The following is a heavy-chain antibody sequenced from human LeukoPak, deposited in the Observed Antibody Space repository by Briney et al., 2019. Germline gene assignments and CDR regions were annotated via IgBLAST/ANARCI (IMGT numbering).Heavy chain of an antibody. CDR2: IYYTGST. D-gene: IGHD6-13*01. V-gene: IGHV4-39*01. CDR1: GGSISSSNYY. CDR3: ARHVRRWSSSLHWFDP. Sequence: NPSETLSLTCTVSGGSISSSNYYWGWIRQPPGKGLEWIGSIYYTGSTNYNPSLKSRVTISVDTSKNQFSLKLSSVTAADTAVYYCARHVRRWSSSLHWFDPWGQGTLVTVSS. J-gene: IGHJ5*02.